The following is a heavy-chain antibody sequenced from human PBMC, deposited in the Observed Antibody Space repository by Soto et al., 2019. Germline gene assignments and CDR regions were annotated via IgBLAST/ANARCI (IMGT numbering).Heavy chain of an antibody. CDR2: INPNSGGT. Sequence: GASVKVSCKASGYTFTGYYMHWVRQAPGQGLEWMGWINPNSGGTNYAQKFQGWVTMTRDTSISTAYMELSRLRSDDTAVYYCARSNDYSNYWVPWFDPWGQGTLVTVSS. CDR1: GYTFTGYY. D-gene: IGHD4-4*01. J-gene: IGHJ5*02. V-gene: IGHV1-2*04. CDR3: ARSNDYSNYWVPWFDP.